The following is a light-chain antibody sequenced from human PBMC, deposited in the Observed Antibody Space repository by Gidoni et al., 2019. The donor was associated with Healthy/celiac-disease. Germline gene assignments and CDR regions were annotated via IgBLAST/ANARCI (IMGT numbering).Light chain of an antibody. CDR2: QDT. Sequence: SYELTQPPSLSVSPGQTASITCSGDKLGDKYASWYQQKPGQSPVLLIYQDTKRPSGIPERFSGSNSGNTATLTISGTQAMDEADYYCQAWDSSSYVVFGGGTKLTVL. J-gene: IGLJ2*01. V-gene: IGLV3-1*01. CDR1: KLGDKY. CDR3: QAWDSSSYVV.